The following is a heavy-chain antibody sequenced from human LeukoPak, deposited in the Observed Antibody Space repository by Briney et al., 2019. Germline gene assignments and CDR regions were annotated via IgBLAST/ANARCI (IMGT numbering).Heavy chain of an antibody. CDR2: INHSGST. Sequence: PSETLSLTCAVYGGSFSGYYWSWIRQPPGKGLEWIGEINHSGSTNYNPSLKSRVTISVDTSKNQFSLKLSSVTAADTAVYYCARGGPYRPLGYWGQGTLLTVSS. CDR3: ARGGPYRPLGY. D-gene: IGHD3-16*01. V-gene: IGHV4-34*01. J-gene: IGHJ4*02. CDR1: GGSFSGYY.